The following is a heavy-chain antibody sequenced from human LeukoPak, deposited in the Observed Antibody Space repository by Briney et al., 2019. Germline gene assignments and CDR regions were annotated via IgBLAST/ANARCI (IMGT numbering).Heavy chain of an antibody. CDR3: ARWDRRYSSSWSFYYMDV. J-gene: IGHJ6*03. CDR2: VYPGDSHT. D-gene: IGHD6-13*01. V-gene: IGHV5-51*01. Sequence: GESLQISCKGSGYFFSDYWIGWVRQMPGKGLEWMGIVYPGDSHTRYSPSFQGQVTISVDKSINTAYLQWSSLKASDSAMYYCARWDRRYSSSWSFYYMDVWGKGTTVTVSS. CDR1: GYFFSDYW.